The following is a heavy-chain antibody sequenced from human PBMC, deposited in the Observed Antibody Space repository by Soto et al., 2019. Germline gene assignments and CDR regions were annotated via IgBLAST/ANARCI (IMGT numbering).Heavy chain of an antibody. V-gene: IGHV4-39*01. J-gene: IGHJ4*02. CDR3: ASLDHYDISGIMGPDY. CDR2: IYYSGST. D-gene: IGHD3-22*01. Sequence: SETLSLTGSVSGGFISSSSYYWGWIRQPPGKGLEWIGGIYYSGSTYYNPSLKTRVTISADTSKNRFSLKLNSVTASDTAVYYCASLDHYDISGIMGPDYWGQGTLVTVS. CDR1: GGFISSSSYY.